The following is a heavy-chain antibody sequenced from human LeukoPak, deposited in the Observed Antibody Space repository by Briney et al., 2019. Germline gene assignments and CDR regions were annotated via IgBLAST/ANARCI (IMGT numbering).Heavy chain of an antibody. CDR1: GFTFSSYN. D-gene: IGHD6-13*01. V-gene: IGHV3-21*01. CDR2: IISSSSYI. CDR3: ARDTGIAAPYYFDY. Sequence: GGSLRLSCAASGFTFSSYNMNWVRQAPGKGLEWVSSIISSSSYIYYADSVKGRFTIPRDNAKNSLYLQLNSLRAEDTAVYYCARDTGIAAPYYFDYWGQGTLVTVSS. J-gene: IGHJ4*02.